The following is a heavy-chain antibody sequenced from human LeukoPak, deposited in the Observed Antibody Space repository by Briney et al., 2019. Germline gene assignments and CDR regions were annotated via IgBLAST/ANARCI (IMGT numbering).Heavy chain of an antibody. CDR2: ISGSGGST. V-gene: IGHV3-23*01. CDR3: AKARYDPTLREYFQH. J-gene: IGHJ1*01. Sequence: GGSLRLSCAASGFTFSRYAMSWVRQAPGKGLEWVSAISGSGGSTYYADSVKGRFTISRDNSKNTLYLQMNSLRAEDTAVYYCAKARYDPTLREYFQHWGQGTLVTVSS. CDR1: GFTFSRYA. D-gene: IGHD3-16*01.